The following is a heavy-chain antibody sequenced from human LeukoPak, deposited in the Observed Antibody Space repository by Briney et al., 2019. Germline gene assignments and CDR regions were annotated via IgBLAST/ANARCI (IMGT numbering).Heavy chain of an antibody. Sequence: GGSLRLSCAASGFTFSSYGMSWVRQAPGKGLEWVSDISGSGGSTYYADSVKGRFTISRDNAKNSLYLQMNSLRVEDTGIYYCSRDPRSLDYWGQGALVTVSS. J-gene: IGHJ4*02. CDR2: ISGSGGST. V-gene: IGHV3-23*01. CDR3: SRDPRSLDY. CDR1: GFTFSSYG.